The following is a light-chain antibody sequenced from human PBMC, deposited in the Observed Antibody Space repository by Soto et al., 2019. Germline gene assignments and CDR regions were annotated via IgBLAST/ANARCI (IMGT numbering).Light chain of an antibody. Sequence: QSVLTQPPSVSAAPGQKVTISCSGSSSNIGNQYVSWYQQLPQTAPKLLIYDNYKRPSGIPDRFSGSKSGTSATLGIAGLQTEDEADYYCASWDGSLIAVVFGGGTKLTVL. CDR3: ASWDGSLIAVV. CDR1: SSNIGNQY. J-gene: IGLJ2*01. V-gene: IGLV1-51*01. CDR2: DNY.